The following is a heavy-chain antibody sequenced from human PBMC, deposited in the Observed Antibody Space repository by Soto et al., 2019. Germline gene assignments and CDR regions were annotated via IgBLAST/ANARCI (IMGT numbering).Heavy chain of an antibody. CDR3: AREGLSQVTPDY. CDR2: ISYDGSNK. V-gene: IGHV3-30-3*01. Sequence: QVQLVESGGGVVQPGRSLRLSCAASGFTFSSYAMHWVRQAPGKGLEWVAVISYDGSNKYYADSVKGRFTISRDNSKNTLYLQMNSLRAEDTAVYYCAREGLSQVTPDYWGQGTLVTVSS. D-gene: IGHD5-18*01. CDR1: GFTFSSYA. J-gene: IGHJ4*02.